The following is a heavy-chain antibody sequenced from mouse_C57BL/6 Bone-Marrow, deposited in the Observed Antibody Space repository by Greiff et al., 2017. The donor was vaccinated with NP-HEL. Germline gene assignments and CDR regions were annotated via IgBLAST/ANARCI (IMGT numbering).Heavy chain of an antibody. CDR3: ARPPFITTVVATDWFAY. CDR1: GFNIKDYY. CDR2: IDPEDGET. J-gene: IGHJ3*01. D-gene: IGHD1-1*01. V-gene: IGHV14-2*01. Sequence: EVQLQQSGAELVKPGASVKLSCTASGFNIKDYYMHWVKQRTEQGLEWIGRIDPEDGETKYAPKFQGKATITADTSSNTAYLQLSSLTSEDTAVYYCARPPFITTVVATDWFAYWGQGTLVTVSA.